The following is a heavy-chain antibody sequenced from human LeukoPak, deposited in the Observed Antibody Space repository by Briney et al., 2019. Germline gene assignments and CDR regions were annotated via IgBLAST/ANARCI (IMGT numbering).Heavy chain of an antibody. D-gene: IGHD6-13*01. J-gene: IGHJ6*03. CDR3: ARVQQQLVRSYYYYYYMDV. V-gene: IGHV3-66*02. CDR1: GFTVSSNY. Sequence: GGSLRLSCAASGFTVSSNYMSWVRQAPGKGLEGVSVIYSGGSTYYADSVKGRFTISRDNSKNTLYLQMNSLRAEDTAVYYCARVQQQLVRSYYYYYYMDVWGKGTTVTVSS. CDR2: IYSGGST.